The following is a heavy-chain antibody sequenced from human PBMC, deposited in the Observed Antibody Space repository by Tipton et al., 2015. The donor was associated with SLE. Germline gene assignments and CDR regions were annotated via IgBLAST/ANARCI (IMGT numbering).Heavy chain of an antibody. J-gene: IGHJ4*02. D-gene: IGHD5/OR15-5a*01. CDR1: GGSISSGGYY. CDR3: ARHAGGLRRSFDD. CDR2: IYYSGST. Sequence: TLSLTCTVSGGSISSGGYYWSWIRQHPGKGLEWIGYIYYSGSTYYNLSLKSRVTISVDTSKNQFSLKLSSVTAADTAIYYCARHAGGLRRSFDDWGQGTLVSVSS. V-gene: IGHV4-31*03.